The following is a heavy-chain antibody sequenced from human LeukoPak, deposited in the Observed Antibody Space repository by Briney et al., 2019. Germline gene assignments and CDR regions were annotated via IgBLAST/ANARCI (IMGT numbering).Heavy chain of an antibody. Sequence: SETLSLTCTVSGGSISSGGYYWSWIRQHPGKGLEWIGYIYYSGSTYYNPSLQSRVTISVDTSKHQFSLKLSSVTAADTAVYYCATGSSIADPDYYGMDVWGQGTTVTVSS. CDR3: ATGSSIADPDYYGMDV. J-gene: IGHJ6*02. D-gene: IGHD6-6*01. CDR2: IYYSGST. V-gene: IGHV4-31*03. CDR1: GGSISSGGYY.